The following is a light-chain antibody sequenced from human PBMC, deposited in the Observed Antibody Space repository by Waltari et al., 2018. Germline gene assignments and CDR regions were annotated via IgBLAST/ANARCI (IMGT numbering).Light chain of an antibody. V-gene: IGKV3-15*01. J-gene: IGKJ4*01. CDR3: QQYNSWPPLT. Sequence: EIVMMQSPVTLSVSPGERATLSCRATQSVSSNLAWYQQKPGQAPRLLIYRASTRATVIPARFSGSGSGTEFTLTISSLQSEDFAVYYCQQYNSWPPLTFGGGTKVEIK. CDR2: RAS. CDR1: QSVSSN.